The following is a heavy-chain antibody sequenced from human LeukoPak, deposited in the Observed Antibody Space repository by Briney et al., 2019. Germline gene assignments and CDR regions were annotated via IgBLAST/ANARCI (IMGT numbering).Heavy chain of an antibody. Sequence: GRSLTLSCAASEFTFTTYGMHWVRQAPGKGLEWVAFIYYDGSSIYYADYVKGRFTISRDISKNTLYLQMDSLRAEDTAIYYCAKDLGSGVGYYYYYGMDVWGQGTTVTVSS. V-gene: IGHV3-33*06. J-gene: IGHJ6*02. CDR3: AKDLGSGVGYYYYYGMDV. D-gene: IGHD2-15*01. CDR1: EFTFTTYG. CDR2: IYYDGSSI.